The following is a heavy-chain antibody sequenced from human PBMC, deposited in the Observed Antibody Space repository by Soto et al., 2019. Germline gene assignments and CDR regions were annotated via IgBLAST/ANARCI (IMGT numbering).Heavy chain of an antibody. CDR1: GDSISSSGFY. V-gene: IGHV4-31*03. CDR2: IHYTGST. Sequence: SETLSLTCSVSGDSISSSGFYWSWIRQHPGKALEWIGYIHYTGSTSYNPSLKSRLAISLDASKNQFSLSLSSVTSADTAAYYCARDHRSLGDYYGIDVWGQGTTVTVSS. D-gene: IGHD3-10*01. CDR3: ARDHRSLGDYYGIDV. J-gene: IGHJ6*02.